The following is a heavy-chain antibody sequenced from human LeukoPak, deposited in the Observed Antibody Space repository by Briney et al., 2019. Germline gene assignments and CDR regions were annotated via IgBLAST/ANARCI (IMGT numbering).Heavy chain of an antibody. CDR2: INHDGSDT. D-gene: IGHD2-15*01. Sequence: GGSLRLSCAASGFTFKLYWMHWVRQVPWRGPVWVSRINHDGSDTIYADSVRGRFTISRDDAKNTLYLQMNNLRAEDTAVYYCVRGGPSTWSWGQGTLVTVSS. V-gene: IGHV3-74*01. CDR1: GFTFKLYW. CDR3: VRGGPSTWS. J-gene: IGHJ5*02.